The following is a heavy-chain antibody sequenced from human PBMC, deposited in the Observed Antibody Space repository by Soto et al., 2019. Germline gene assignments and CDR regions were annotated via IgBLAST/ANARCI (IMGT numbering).Heavy chain of an antibody. CDR1: GASITNSY. V-gene: IGHV4-59*08. CDR2: IYYSGSI. J-gene: IGHJ4*02. CDR3: ARGGRSFGSGWYYYY. Sequence: QVQLQESGPGLVKPSETMSLTCTVSGASITNSYWNWVRQTPGKGLEWIGFIYYSGSIKYNPSLQYRVPMCVDTSTHHLSLKLTSVTATDTAVYYCARGGRSFGSGWYYYYWGQGTLVTVSS. D-gene: IGHD6-19*01.